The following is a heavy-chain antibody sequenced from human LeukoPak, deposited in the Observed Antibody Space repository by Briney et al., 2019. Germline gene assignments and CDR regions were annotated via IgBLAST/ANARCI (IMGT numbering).Heavy chain of an antibody. D-gene: IGHD2-15*01. CDR2: IKEDGSEK. CDR1: GFTFSGYW. CDR3: ARDRGVVGQFDP. Sequence: GSLRLSCAASGFTFSGYWMSWVRQAPGKGLEWVAHIKEDGSEKNYVDSVRGRFTISRDNTKNSLYLQMNSLRAEDTAVYYCARDRGVVGQFDPWGQGTLVTVSS. V-gene: IGHV3-7*01. J-gene: IGHJ5*02.